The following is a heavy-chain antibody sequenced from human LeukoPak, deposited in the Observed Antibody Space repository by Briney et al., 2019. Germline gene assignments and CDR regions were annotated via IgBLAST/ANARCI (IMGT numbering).Heavy chain of an antibody. CDR1: GFSFSAYW. J-gene: IGHJ3*02. D-gene: IGHD6-13*01. CDR3: ARDLQQPEDDAFDI. V-gene: IGHV3-7*03. Sequence: GGSLRLSCAASGFSFSAYWMTWVRQAPGKGLEWVANIKEDGSEQYYVASVMGRFTISRDNAKNTLYLQMNSLRAEDTAVYYCARDLQQPEDDAFDIWGQGTMVTVSS. CDR2: IKEDGSEQ.